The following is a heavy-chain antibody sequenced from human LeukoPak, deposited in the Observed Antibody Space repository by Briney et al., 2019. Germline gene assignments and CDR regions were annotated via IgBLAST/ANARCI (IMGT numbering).Heavy chain of an antibody. CDR2: IYYSGST. Sequence: SETLSLTCTVSGGSISSYYWSWIRQPPGKGLEWIGYIYYSGSTNSNPSLKSRVTISVDTSKNQFSLKLSSVTAAETAVYYCARQGYSGYRPIDYWGQGTLVTVSS. V-gene: IGHV4-59*08. J-gene: IGHJ4*02. D-gene: IGHD5-12*01. CDR1: GGSISSYY. CDR3: ARQGYSGYRPIDY.